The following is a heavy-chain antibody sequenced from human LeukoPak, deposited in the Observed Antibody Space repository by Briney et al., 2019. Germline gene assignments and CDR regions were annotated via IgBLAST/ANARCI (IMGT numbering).Heavy chain of an antibody. CDR2: ISSRSSSM. CDR1: GFTFSSYN. Sequence: GGSLRLSCTASGFTFSSYNMHWVRQAPGKGLEWVSYISSRSSSMYYADSVKGRFTISRDNAKNSLYLQMNRLRAEDTAVYYCARPGRADAFDIWGQGTMVTVSS. CDR3: ARPGRADAFDI. V-gene: IGHV3-48*04. J-gene: IGHJ3*02.